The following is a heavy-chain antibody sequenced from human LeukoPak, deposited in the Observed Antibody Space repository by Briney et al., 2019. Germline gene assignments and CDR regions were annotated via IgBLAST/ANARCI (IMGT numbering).Heavy chain of an antibody. V-gene: IGHV4-59*01. CDR3: ARASGYSSGWAIDY. CDR2: IYYSGST. D-gene: IGHD6-19*01. CDR1: GGSISSNY. J-gene: IGHJ4*02. Sequence: SETLSLTCTVSGGSISSNYWSWIWQPPGTGLELIGYIYYSGSTNYNPSLKSRVTISVDTSKNQFSLKLSSVTAADTAVYYCARASGYSSGWAIDYWGQGTLVTVSS.